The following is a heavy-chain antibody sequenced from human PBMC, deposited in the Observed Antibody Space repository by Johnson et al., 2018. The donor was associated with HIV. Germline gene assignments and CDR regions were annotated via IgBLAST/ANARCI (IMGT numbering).Heavy chain of an antibody. Sequence: VQLVESGGGLVQPGGSLKLSCAASGFTFSGSAMHWVRQASGKGLAWVGRVRSKADNYATAYAASVKGRFTISRDASKNTAYLQMNSLQAEDTAVYYCTAHFRVDAFHIWGHGTLVTVSS. J-gene: IGHJ3*02. CDR2: VRSKADNYAT. CDR1: GFTFSGSA. V-gene: IGHV3-73*01. D-gene: IGHD3-3*02. CDR3: TAHFRVDAFHI.